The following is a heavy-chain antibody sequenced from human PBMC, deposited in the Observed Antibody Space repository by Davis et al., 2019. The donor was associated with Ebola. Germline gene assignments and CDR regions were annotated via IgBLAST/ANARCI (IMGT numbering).Heavy chain of an antibody. CDR2: INHSGGT. V-gene: IGHV4-34*01. CDR1: GWSFSGYY. CDR3: ARQGMLEWLPSYYDYYGMDV. Sequence: SETLSLTCPAYGWSFSGYYWSWIRQPPGKGLDWIGEINHSGGTNYNPSLKSRVTISVDTSKNQFSLKLSSVTAADTAVYYCARQGMLEWLPSYYDYYGMDVWGQGTTVTVSS. D-gene: IGHD3-3*01. J-gene: IGHJ6*02.